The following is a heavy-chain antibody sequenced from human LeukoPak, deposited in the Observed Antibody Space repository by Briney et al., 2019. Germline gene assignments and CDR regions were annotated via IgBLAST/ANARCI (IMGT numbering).Heavy chain of an antibody. CDR2: IYTSGST. CDR1: GGSISSYY. V-gene: IGHV4-4*07. Sequence: KPSETLSLTCTVSGGSISSYYWSWIRQPAGKGLEWIGRIYTSGSTNYNPSLKSRVTMSVDTSKNQFSLKLSSVTAADTAVYYCARGRRGYSYGYYYYYYMDVWGKGTTVTVSS. D-gene: IGHD5-18*01. J-gene: IGHJ6*03. CDR3: ARGRRGYSYGYYYYYYMDV.